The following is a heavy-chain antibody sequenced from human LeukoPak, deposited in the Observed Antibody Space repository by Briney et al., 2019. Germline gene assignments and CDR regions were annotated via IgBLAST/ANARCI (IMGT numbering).Heavy chain of an antibody. CDR3: ARRKRTLDY. V-gene: IGHV4-34*01. J-gene: IGHJ4*02. CDR2: INHSGST. Sequence: SETLSLTCTVSGGSISSYYWSWIRQPPGKGLEWIGEINHSGSTNYNPSLKSRVTISVDTSKNQFSLKLSSVTAADTAVYYCARRKRTLDYWGQGTLVTVSS. CDR1: GGSISSYY.